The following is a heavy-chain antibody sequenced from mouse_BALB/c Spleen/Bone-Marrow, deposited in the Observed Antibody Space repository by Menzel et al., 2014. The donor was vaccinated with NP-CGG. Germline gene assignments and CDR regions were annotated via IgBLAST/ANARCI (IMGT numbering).Heavy chain of an antibody. J-gene: IGHJ2*01. Sequence: EVQLQQSGPELVKPGASVKISCKTSGYTFTEYTMHWVKQSHGKSLEWIGSINPNNGGTSYNQKFKGKATLTVDKSSSPAYMELRSLTSEDSAVYYCARGWLLRHYFDYLGHGTTLTVSS. CDR3: ARGWLLRHYFDY. V-gene: IGHV1-22*01. CDR2: INPNNGGT. CDR1: GYTFTEYT. D-gene: IGHD2-3*01.